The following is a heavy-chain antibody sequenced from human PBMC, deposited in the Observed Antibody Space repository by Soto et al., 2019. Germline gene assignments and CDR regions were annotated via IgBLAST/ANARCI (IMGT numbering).Heavy chain of an antibody. D-gene: IGHD6-19*01. CDR3: ARHISSGWEYYFDY. V-gene: IGHV4-59*08. CDR1: GGSISSYY. Sequence: SETLSLTCTVSGGSISSYYWSWIRQPPGKGLEWIGYIYYSGSTNYNPSIKSRGAISVDTSNNQFSLKLRSVTAADTAVYYCARHISSGWEYYFDYWGQGTLVTVSS. J-gene: IGHJ4*02. CDR2: IYYSGST.